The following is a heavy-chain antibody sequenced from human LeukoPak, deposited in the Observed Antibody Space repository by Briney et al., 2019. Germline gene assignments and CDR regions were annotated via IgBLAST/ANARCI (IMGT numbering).Heavy chain of an antibody. Sequence: RSGGSLRLSCAASGFTFDDYGMSWVRHAPGKGLEWVSGINWNGDSTSYADSVKGRFTISRDNAKNSLYLQMNSLRAEDTALYHCARNYGSGSYYYYMDVWGKGTTVTISS. CDR2: INWNGDST. J-gene: IGHJ6*03. V-gene: IGHV3-20*01. CDR1: GFTFDDYG. D-gene: IGHD3-10*01. CDR3: ARNYGSGSYYYYMDV.